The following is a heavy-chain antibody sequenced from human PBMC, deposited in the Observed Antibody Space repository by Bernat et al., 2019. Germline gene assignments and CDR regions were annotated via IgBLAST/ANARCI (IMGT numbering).Heavy chain of an antibody. CDR2: INHSGST. J-gene: IGHJ6*03. CDR1: GGSFSGYY. V-gene: IGHV4-34*01. CDR3: ARGCSAYYCSGSYFSGYYYYYMDV. Sequence: QVQLQQWGAGLLKPSETLSLTCAVYGGSFSGYYWSWIRQPPGKGLEWIGEINHSGSTNYNPSLKSRVTISVDTSKNQFSLKLSSVTAADTAVYYCARGCSAYYCSGSYFSGYYYYYMDVWGKGTTVTVSS. D-gene: IGHD3-10*01.